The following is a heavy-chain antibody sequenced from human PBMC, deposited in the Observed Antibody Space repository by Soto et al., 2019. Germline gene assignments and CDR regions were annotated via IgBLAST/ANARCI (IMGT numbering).Heavy chain of an antibody. CDR2: INSDGSTT. D-gene: IGHD1-26*01. CDR1: GFTFSSHW. J-gene: IGHJ3*02. Sequence: EVQLVESGGGLVQPGGSLRLSCAASGFTFSSHWMHWVRQVPGKGLEWVSRINSDGSTTTYADTVKGRFTISRDNAKNTLYLQMNSLRAEDTAVYSCARGQEGGSYFLAFDIWGQGTMVTVSS. V-gene: IGHV3-74*01. CDR3: ARGQEGGSYFLAFDI.